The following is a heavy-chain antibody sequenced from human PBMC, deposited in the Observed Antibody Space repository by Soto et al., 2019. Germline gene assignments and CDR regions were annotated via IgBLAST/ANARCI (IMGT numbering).Heavy chain of an antibody. CDR1: GGSISSSSYY. J-gene: IGHJ5*02. Sequence: QLQLQESGPGLVKPSETLSLTCTVSGGSISSSSYYWGWIRQPPGKGLEWLGSIYYSGSTYYNPSLKSRVTISVETSKNQYTLKLSSVTAADTAVYYCARPQSGYGTWFDPWGQGTLVTGSS. CDR3: ARPQSGYGTWFDP. V-gene: IGHV4-39*01. CDR2: IYYSGST. D-gene: IGHD3-3*01.